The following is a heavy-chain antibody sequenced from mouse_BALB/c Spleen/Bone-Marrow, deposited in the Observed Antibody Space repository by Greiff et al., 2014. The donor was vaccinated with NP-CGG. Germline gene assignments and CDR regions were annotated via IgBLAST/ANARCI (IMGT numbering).Heavy chain of an antibody. J-gene: IGHJ4*01. CDR3: ARLRGDYDGYAMDY. CDR2: ISGYNGAT. V-gene: IGHV1S34*01. D-gene: IGHD2-4*01. CDR1: GYSFTGYY. Sequence: LVKTGASVKISCKASGYSFTGYYMHWVKQSHGKSLEWIGIISGYNGATSYNQKFKGKAAFTVDTSSSTAYMQFNSLTSEDSAVYYCARLRGDYDGYAMDYWGQGTSVTVSS.